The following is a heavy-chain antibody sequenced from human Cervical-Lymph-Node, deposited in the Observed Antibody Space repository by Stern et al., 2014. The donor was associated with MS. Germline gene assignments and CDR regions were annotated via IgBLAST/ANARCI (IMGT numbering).Heavy chain of an antibody. CDR2: IYPYASDT. J-gene: IGHJ4*02. CDR3: ARHVQGFDY. CDR1: GYSFTIYY. V-gene: IGHV5-51*01. Sequence: VQLGQSGAEVKKPGESLKISCKLSGYSFTIYYIAWVRQMPGKGLEWMVVIYPYASDTTYSPSFQGQVTISADKSITTAYLQWSSLRASDTAMYYCARHVQGFDYWGQGTLVTVSS.